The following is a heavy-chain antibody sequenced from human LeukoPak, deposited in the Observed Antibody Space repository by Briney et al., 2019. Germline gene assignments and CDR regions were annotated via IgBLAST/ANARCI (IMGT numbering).Heavy chain of an antibody. Sequence: PGGSLRLSCAASGFTVSSNYMNWVRQAPGKGLEWVSVFYSGGGTYYADSVKGRFTISRDNSKNTLYPQMNSLRAEDTAVYYCARGPTVRGLIRYYSDYWGQGTLVTVSS. D-gene: IGHD3-10*01. CDR2: FYSGGGT. V-gene: IGHV3-53*01. CDR1: GFTVSSNY. CDR3: ARGPTVRGLIRYYSDY. J-gene: IGHJ4*02.